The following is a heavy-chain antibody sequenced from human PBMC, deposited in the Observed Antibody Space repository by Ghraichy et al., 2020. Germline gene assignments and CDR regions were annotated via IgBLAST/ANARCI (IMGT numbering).Heavy chain of an antibody. J-gene: IGHJ3*02. Sequence: SGPTLVKPTQTLTLTCTFSGFSLSTSGVGVGWIRQPPGKALEWLALIYWDDDKRYSPSLKSRLTITKDTSKNQVVLTMTNMDPVDTATYYCAHRRSPAYSSGANDAFDIWGQGTMVTVSS. CDR2: IYWDDDK. D-gene: IGHD6-25*01. CDR3: AHRRSPAYSSGANDAFDI. V-gene: IGHV2-5*02. CDR1: GFSLSTSGVG.